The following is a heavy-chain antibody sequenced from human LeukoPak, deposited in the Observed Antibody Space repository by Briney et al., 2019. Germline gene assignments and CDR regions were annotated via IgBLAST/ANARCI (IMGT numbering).Heavy chain of an antibody. CDR3: ARLACDYVWGSYRCHYFDY. CDR1: GYIFTDYW. J-gene: IGHJ4*02. V-gene: IGHV5-51*01. Sequence: GESLKISCQGSGYIFTDYWIGWVRQMPGKGLEWMAIIYCDGSKTIYSPSFQTQVTISADKSISTAYLQWSSLKASDTAMYYCARLACDYVWGSYRCHYFDYWGQGTLVTVSS. D-gene: IGHD3-16*02. CDR2: IYCDGSKT.